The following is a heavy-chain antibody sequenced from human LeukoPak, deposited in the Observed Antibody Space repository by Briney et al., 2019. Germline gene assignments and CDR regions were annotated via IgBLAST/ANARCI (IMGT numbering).Heavy chain of an antibody. J-gene: IGHJ4*02. Sequence: PGGSLRLSCAASGFTFSSYAMHWVRQAPGKGLEWVAVISYDGSNKYYADSVKGRFTISRDNSKNTLYLQMNSLRAEDTAVYYCAKGLRTLRVQAETYFDYWGQGTLVTVSS. CDR2: ISYDGSNK. D-gene: IGHD3-10*01. CDR1: GFTFSSYA. CDR3: AKGLRTLRVQAETYFDY. V-gene: IGHV3-30*07.